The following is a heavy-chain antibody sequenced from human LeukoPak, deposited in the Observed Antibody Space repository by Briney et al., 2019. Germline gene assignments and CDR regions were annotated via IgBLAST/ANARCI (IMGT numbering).Heavy chain of an antibody. J-gene: IGHJ4*02. D-gene: IGHD3-3*01. CDR3: ARGIPKNYYDFWSGYYTGASSFDY. V-gene: IGHV4-39*01. CDR1: GGSISSSSYY. Sequence: PSETLSLTCTVSGGSISSSSYYWGWIRQPPGKGLEWIGSVFYSGSTYYNPSLKSRVTISVDTSKNQFSLKLSSVTAADTAVYYCARGIPKNYYDFWSGYYTGASSFDYWGQGTLVTVSS. CDR2: VFYSGST.